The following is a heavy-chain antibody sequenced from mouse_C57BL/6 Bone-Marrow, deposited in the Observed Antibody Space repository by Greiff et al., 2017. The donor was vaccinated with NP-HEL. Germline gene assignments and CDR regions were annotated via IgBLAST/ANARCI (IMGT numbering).Heavy chain of an antibody. D-gene: IGHD1-1*01. V-gene: IGHV1-80*01. CDR2: IYPGDGDT. Sequence: QVQLQQSGAELVKPGASVKISCKASGYAFSSYWMNWVKQRPGKGLEWIGQIYPGDGDTNYNGKFKGKATLTADKSSSTAYMQLRSLSSEDSAVYFCARSGLLRIFPWYFDVWGTGTTVTVSS. J-gene: IGHJ1*03. CDR3: ARSGLLRIFPWYFDV. CDR1: GYAFSSYW.